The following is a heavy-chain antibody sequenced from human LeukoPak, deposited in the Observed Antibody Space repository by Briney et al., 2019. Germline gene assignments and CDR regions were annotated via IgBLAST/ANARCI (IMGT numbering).Heavy chain of an antibody. V-gene: IGHV3-53*01. D-gene: IGHD3-10*01. CDR3: ARRWFGELLYIDY. Sequence: GGSLRLSCAASGFTVSSNYMSWVRQAPGKGLEWVAVIYSGGGTYYADSVKGRFTISRDNSKNTLYLQMNSLRAEDTAVYYCARRWFGELLYIDYWGQGTLVTVSS. CDR2: IYSGGGT. J-gene: IGHJ4*02. CDR1: GFTVSSNY.